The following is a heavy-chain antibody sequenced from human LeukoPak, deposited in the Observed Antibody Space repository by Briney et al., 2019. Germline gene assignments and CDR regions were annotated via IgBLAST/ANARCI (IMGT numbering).Heavy chain of an antibody. Sequence: ASVKVSCKASGYTFTGYYMHWVRQAPGQGLEWMGRINPNSGGTNYAQKFQGRVTMTRDTSISTAYMELSRLRSDDTAVYYCARAYYDILSPAGYWGQGTLVTVSS. V-gene: IGHV1-2*06. J-gene: IGHJ4*02. CDR2: INPNSGGT. CDR3: ARAYYDILSPAGY. CDR1: GYTFTGYY. D-gene: IGHD3-9*01.